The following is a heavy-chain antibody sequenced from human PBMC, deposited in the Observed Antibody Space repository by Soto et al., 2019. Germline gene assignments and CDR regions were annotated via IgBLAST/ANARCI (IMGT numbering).Heavy chain of an antibody. CDR1: GFTCDDYA. CDR2: ISWNSGSI. CDR3: AKDMGSGWYDGMDV. D-gene: IGHD6-19*01. V-gene: IGHV3-9*01. J-gene: IGHJ6*02. Sequence: SLRLWFAAAGFTCDDYAMHWVRQAPGKGLEWVSGISWNSGSIGYADSVKGRFTISRDNAKNSLYLQMNSLRAEDTALYYCAKDMGSGWYDGMDVWGQGTTVTVSS.